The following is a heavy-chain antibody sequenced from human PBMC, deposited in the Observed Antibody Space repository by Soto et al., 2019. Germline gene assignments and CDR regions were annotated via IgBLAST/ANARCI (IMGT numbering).Heavy chain of an antibody. CDR2: IYYSGST. D-gene: IGHD3-16*01. CDR1: GGSISSYY. Sequence: QVQLQESGPGLVKPSETLSLTCTVSGGSISSYYWSRIRQPPGKGLELIGYIYYSGSTNYNPSLKSRVTISVDTSKNQFSLKLSSVTAADTAVYYCARLGAQEIDPWGQGTLVTVSS. V-gene: IGHV4-59*08. CDR3: ARLGAQEIDP. J-gene: IGHJ5*02.